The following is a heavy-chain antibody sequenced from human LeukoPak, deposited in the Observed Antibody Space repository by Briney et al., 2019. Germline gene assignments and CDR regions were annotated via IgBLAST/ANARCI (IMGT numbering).Heavy chain of an antibody. CDR1: TFTFSTIS. V-gene: IGHV3-21*01. CDR3: ARATTYYDSLYGYTPVDAFDI. D-gene: IGHD3-9*01. J-gene: IGHJ3*02. Sequence: GGCLRLSCAVSTFTFSTISMNCDRQVQGEVSEWDSSIISIIRYIYYADSVKARYTISRDNAKNSLYLQMNSLRDEDTPVYYCARATTYYDSLYGYTPVDAFDIWGQGTMVTVSS. CDR2: IISIIRYI.